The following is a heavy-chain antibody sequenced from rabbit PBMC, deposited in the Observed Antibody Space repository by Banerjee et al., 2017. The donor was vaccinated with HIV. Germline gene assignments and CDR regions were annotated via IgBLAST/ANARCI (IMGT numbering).Heavy chain of an antibody. Sequence: QSLEESGGDLVKPGASLALTCTASGFSFSGGYYMCWVRQAPGKGLEWIACIYGGSAGDTVYASRAKGRFTISKTSSTTVTLQMTGLTAADTATYFCARRADTYHIWNLWGPGTLVTVS. CDR3: ARRADTYHIWNL. CDR2: IYGGSAGDT. V-gene: IGHV1S40*01. J-gene: IGHJ4*01. CDR1: GFSFSGGYY. D-gene: IGHD5-1*01.